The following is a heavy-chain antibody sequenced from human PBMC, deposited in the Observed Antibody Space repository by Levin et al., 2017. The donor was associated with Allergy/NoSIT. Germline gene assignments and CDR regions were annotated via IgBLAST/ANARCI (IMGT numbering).Heavy chain of an antibody. CDR3: ARGVTVSGWPNLDY. CDR2: IYPGDSDT. Sequence: PGGSLRLSCKGSGYSFTNYWIGWVRQMPGKGLEWMGIIYPGDSDTRYSPSFQGQVTISADKSISTAYLQWSSLKASDTAMYYCARGVTVSGWPNLDYWGQGTLVTVSS. V-gene: IGHV5-51*01. J-gene: IGHJ4*02. D-gene: IGHD6-19*01. CDR1: GYSFTNYW.